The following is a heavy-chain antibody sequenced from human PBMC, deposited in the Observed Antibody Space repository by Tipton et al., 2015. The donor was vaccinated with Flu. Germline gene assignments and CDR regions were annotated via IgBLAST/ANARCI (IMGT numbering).Heavy chain of an antibody. J-gene: IGHJ4*02. CDR3: AKVIPELVAGLDS. CDR2: ISLYSGDT. CDR1: GFTFSNFG. D-gene: IGHD6-19*01. V-gene: IGHV1-18*01. Sequence: QLVQSGAEVKKPGASVKVSCTASGFTFSNFGVNWVRQAPGQGLEWMGWISLYSGDTRYSQNVQGRVAMTTDTSTGTAYMELRNLRSDDTAVYSCAKVIPELVAGLDSWGQGTLVTVSS.